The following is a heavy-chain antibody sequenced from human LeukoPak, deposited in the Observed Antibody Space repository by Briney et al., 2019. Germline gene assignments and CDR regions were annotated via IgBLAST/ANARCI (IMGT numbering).Heavy chain of an antibody. V-gene: IGHV3-11*06. CDR3: ARGYYYDSSGYYY. D-gene: IGHD3-22*01. CDR1: GFTFSDHY. J-gene: IGHJ4*02. CDR2: ISSSSSYT. Sequence: TGGSLRLSCAASGFTFSDHYMSWIRQAPGKGLEWVSYISSSSSYTNYADSVKGRFTISRDNAKNSLYLQMNSLRAEDTAVYYCARGYYYDSSGYYYWGQGTLVTVSS.